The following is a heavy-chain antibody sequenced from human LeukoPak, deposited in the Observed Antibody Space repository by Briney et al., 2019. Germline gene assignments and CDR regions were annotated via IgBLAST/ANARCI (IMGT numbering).Heavy chain of an antibody. D-gene: IGHD5-24*01. CDR3: AREGRWLQFYYFDY. Sequence: SETLSLTCAVYGGSFSGYYWSWIRQPPGKGLEWIGEINHSGSTNYNPSLKSRVTISVDTSKNQFSLKLSSVTAADTAVCYCAREGRWLQFYYFDYWGQGTLVTVSS. CDR2: INHSGST. J-gene: IGHJ4*02. CDR1: GGSFSGYY. V-gene: IGHV4-34*01.